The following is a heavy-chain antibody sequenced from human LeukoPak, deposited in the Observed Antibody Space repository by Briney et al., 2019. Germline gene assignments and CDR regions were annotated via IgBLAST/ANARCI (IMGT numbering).Heavy chain of an antibody. CDR1: GFTFSSYW. CDR3: ARDNIVLVPAAIIHYYYYYMDV. CDR2: IKQDGSEK. J-gene: IGHJ6*03. D-gene: IGHD2-2*02. Sequence: GGSLRLSCAASGFTFSSYWMSWVRQAPGKGLEWVANIKQDGSEKYYVDSVKGRFTISRDNAKNSLYLQMNSLRAEDTAVYYCARDNIVLVPAAIIHYYYYYMDVWGKGTTVTVSS. V-gene: IGHV3-7*01.